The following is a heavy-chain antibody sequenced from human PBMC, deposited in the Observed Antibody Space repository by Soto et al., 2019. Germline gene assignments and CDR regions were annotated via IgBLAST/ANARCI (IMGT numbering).Heavy chain of an antibody. CDR2: IIPIFGTA. J-gene: IGHJ6*02. CDR1: GGTFSSYA. D-gene: IGHD3-10*01. Sequence: QVQLVQSGAEVKKPGSSVKDSCKASGGTFSSYAISWVRQAPGQGLEWMGGIIPIFGTANYAQKFQGRVTITADESTSTAYMELSSLRSEDTAVYYCARDQYGSGSHEGLGGMDVWGQGTTVTVSS. CDR3: ARDQYGSGSHEGLGGMDV. V-gene: IGHV1-69*12.